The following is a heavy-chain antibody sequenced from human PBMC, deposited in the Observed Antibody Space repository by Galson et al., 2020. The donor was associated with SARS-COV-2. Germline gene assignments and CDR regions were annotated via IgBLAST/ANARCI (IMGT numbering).Heavy chain of an antibody. CDR3: ARDSGYMVGATSAFDI. CDR2: IYYSGSA. CDR1: GGSTSSNGYY. D-gene: IGHD1-26*01. J-gene: IGHJ3*02. V-gene: IGHV4-31*03. Sequence: SETLSLTCTVSGGSTSSNGYYWTWIRQHPGKGLEWIGYIYYSGSAYYSPSLKSRVTITVDTSKNQFSLKLTSVTAADTAVYYCARDSGYMVGATSAFDIWGQGTMVTVSS.